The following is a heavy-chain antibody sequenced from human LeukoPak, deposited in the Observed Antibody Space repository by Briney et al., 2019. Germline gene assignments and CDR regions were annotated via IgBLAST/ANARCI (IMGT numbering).Heavy chain of an antibody. CDR1: GFPFKSYV. Sequence: PGGSLRLSCAASGFPFKSYVMNWVRQAPGKGLEWVSVISGGGGCTLCAVSVKGRFTISRDNSKNTLFLQMNSLRAEDTAVYYCAKGGYCSSTSCYVGWFDPWGQGTLVTVSS. V-gene: IGHV3-23*01. CDR3: AKGGYCSSTSCYVGWFDP. CDR2: ISGGGGCT. D-gene: IGHD2-2*01. J-gene: IGHJ5*02.